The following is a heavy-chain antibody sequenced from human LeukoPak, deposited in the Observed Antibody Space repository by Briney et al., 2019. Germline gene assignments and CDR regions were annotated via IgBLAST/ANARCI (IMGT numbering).Heavy chain of an antibody. CDR3: ARDLSFAGDIVLMVYAMGAWDNWFDP. CDR2: ISAYNGNT. D-gene: IGHD2-8*01. Sequence: GASVKVSCKASGYTFTSYGISWVRQAPGQGLEWMGWISAYNGNTNYAQKLQGRVTMTTDTSTSTAYMELRSLRSDDTAVYYCARDLSFAGDIVLMVYAMGAWDNWFDPWGQGTLVTVSS. CDR1: GYTFTSYG. J-gene: IGHJ5*02. V-gene: IGHV1-18*01.